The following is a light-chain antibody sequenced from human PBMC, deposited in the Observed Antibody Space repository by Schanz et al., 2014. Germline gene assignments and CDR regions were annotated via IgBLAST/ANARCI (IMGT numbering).Light chain of an antibody. V-gene: IGKV3-20*01. CDR1: QSVNSNW. CDR3: QQYGSSPPYT. Sequence: EIVLTQSPGTLSLSPGEGATLSCRASQSVNSNWLAWYQQKPGQTPRLLIYGASTRATGIPARFSGSGSGTDFTLTISRLEPEDFAVYYCQQYGSSPPYTFGQGTKLEIK. CDR2: GAS. J-gene: IGKJ2*01.